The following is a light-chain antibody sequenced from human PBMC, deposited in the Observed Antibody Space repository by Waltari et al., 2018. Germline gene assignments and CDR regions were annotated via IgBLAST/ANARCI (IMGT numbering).Light chain of an antibody. V-gene: IGKV4-1*01. Sequence: DIVMTQSPDSLAVSLGERATINCKTSQTVLYSSDDNNYLAWYQQKLGQPPKLLIYWASTRASGVPARFRGSGSGTDFTLTISSLQAAAVAVSYCQQYSDTPRAFGHGTRVEIK. CDR2: WAS. CDR1: QTVLYSSDDNNY. J-gene: IGKJ1*01. CDR3: QQYSDTPRA.